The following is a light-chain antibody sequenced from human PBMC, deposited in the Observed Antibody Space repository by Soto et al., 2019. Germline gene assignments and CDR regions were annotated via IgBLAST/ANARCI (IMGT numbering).Light chain of an antibody. CDR2: DAF. J-gene: IGKJ4*01. V-gene: IGKV1-33*01. CDR3: QQYDNLPLT. CDR1: QDITTY. Sequence: DIQLTQSPSSLSASVGDRVTITCRASQDITTYLNWYQQKPGKAPTVLIYDAFKLEAGVPSRFSGSGSGTDFTLIITSLQPEDLGNYYCQQYDNLPLTFGGGTRVEI.